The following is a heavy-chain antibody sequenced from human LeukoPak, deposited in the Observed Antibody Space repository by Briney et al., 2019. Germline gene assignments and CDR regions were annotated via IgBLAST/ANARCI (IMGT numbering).Heavy chain of an antibody. Sequence: PGGSLRLSCAASGFTFSSYGMHWVRQAPGRGLEWVGRIKRKGDDGTIDYAAPVKGRLSISRDDSKNTLYLQMNSLKSEDTAVYYCTAGTGRSDFDYWGQGTLVTVSS. CDR2: IKRKGDDGTI. CDR3: TAGTGRSDFDY. CDR1: GFTFSSYG. J-gene: IGHJ4*02. V-gene: IGHV3-15*01. D-gene: IGHD3/OR15-3a*01.